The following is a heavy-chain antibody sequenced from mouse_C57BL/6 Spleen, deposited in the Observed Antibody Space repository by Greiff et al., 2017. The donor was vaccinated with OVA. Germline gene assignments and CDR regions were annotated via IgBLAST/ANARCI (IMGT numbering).Heavy chain of an antibody. J-gene: IGHJ3*01. D-gene: IGHD4-1*01. V-gene: IGHV5-4*01. CDR1: GFTFSSYA. CDR2: ISDGGSYT. Sequence: EVQGVESGGGLVKPGGSLKLSCAASGFTFSSYAMYWVRQTPEKRLEWVATISDGGSYTYYPDNVKGRFTISRDNAKNNLYLHMSRLKAEDTAMYYCARNWDWAWFAYWGQGTLVTVSA. CDR3: ARNWDWAWFAY.